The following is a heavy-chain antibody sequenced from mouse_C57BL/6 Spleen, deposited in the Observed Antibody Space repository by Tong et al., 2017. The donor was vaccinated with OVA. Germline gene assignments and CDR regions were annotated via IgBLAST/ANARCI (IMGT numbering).Heavy chain of an antibody. CDR2: ISDGGSYT. CDR3: ARGEGYYGYFDV. Sequence: EVQLQESGGGLVKPGGSLKLSCAASGFTFSSYAMSWVRQTPEKRLEWVATISDGGSYTYYPDNVKGRFTISRDNAKNNLYLQMSHLKSEDTAMYYCARGEGYYGYFDVWGTGTTVTVSS. D-gene: IGHD2-2*01. CDR1: GFTFSSYA. V-gene: IGHV5-4*01. J-gene: IGHJ1*03.